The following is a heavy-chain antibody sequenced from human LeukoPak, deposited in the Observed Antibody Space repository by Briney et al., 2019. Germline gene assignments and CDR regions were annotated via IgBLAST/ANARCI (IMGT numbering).Heavy chain of an antibody. CDR1: GFTFSSYA. D-gene: IGHD5-18*01. Sequence: PGGSPRLSCAASGFTFSSYAMSWVRQAPGKGLEWVSDINVSGDSTYYADSVKGRFTISRDNSKNTLYLQMNSLRAEDTAVYYCVIPRGSYGIFDYWGQGTLVPVSP. V-gene: IGHV3-23*01. J-gene: IGHJ4*02. CDR2: INVSGDST. CDR3: VIPRGSYGIFDY.